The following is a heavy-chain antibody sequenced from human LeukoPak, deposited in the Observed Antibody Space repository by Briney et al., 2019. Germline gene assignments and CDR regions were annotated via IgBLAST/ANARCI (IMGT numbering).Heavy chain of an antibody. J-gene: IGHJ4*02. CDR2: IYYSGST. Sequence: PSETLSLTCTVSGGSISSYYWSWIRQPPGKGLEWIGYIYYSGSTNYNPSLKSRVTISVDTSKNQFSLKLSSVTAADTAVYYCARVGVAGSFDYWGQGTLVTVSS. D-gene: IGHD6-19*01. CDR3: ARVGVAGSFDY. V-gene: IGHV4-59*01. CDR1: GGSISSYY.